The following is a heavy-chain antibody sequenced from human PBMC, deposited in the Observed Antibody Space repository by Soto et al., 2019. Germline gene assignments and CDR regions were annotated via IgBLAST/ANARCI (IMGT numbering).Heavy chain of an antibody. CDR1: GGSVSSGSYY. CDR2: IYYSGST. CDR3: ARSGVVAATPNWFDP. J-gene: IGHJ5*02. Sequence: SETLSLTCTVSGGSVSSGSYYWSWIRQPPGKGLEWIGYIYYSGSTNYNPSLKSRVTISVDTSKNQFSLKLSSVTAADTAVYYCARSGVVAATPNWFDPWGQGTLVTVS. D-gene: IGHD2-15*01. V-gene: IGHV4-61*01.